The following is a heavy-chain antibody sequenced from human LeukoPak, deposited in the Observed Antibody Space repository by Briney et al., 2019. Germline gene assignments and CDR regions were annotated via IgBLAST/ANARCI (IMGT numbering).Heavy chain of an antibody. Sequence: SETLSLTCAVSGYSISSGYYWGWIRQPPGKGLEWIGSIYHSGSTYYNPSLKSRVTISVDTSKNQFPLKLSSVTAADTAVYYCARVHREGQWLVLDYWGQGTLVTVSS. CDR2: IYHSGST. D-gene: IGHD6-19*01. J-gene: IGHJ4*02. CDR3: ARVHREGQWLVLDY. V-gene: IGHV4-38-2*01. CDR1: GYSISSGYY.